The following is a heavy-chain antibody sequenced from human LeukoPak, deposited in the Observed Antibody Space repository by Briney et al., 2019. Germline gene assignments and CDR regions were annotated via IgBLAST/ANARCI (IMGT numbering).Heavy chain of an antibody. V-gene: IGHV3-30*18. J-gene: IGHJ4*02. CDR1: GFTFSSYG. D-gene: IGHD3-9*01. Sequence: PGGSLRLSCAASGFTFSSYGMHWVRQAPGKGLEWVAVISYDGSNKYYADSVKGRFTISRDNSKNTLFLQMNSLRAEDTALYYCAKEARDILTHYYWGSQFDYWGQGTLVIVSS. CDR3: AKEARDILTHYYWGSQFDY. CDR2: ISYDGSNK.